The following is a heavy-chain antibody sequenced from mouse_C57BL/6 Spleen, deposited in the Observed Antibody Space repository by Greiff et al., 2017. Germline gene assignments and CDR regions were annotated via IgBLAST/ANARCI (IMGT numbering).Heavy chain of an antibody. CDR1: GFTFSDYG. CDR3: ARQGGDYYAMDY. Sequence: VQLKESGGGLVKPGGSLKLSCAASGFTFSDYGMHWVRQAPEKGLAWVAYISSGSSTIYYADTVKGRFTISRDNAKNTLFLQMTSLRSEDTAMYYCARQGGDYYAMDYWGQGTSVTVSS. V-gene: IGHV5-17*01. J-gene: IGHJ4*01. CDR2: ISSGSSTI.